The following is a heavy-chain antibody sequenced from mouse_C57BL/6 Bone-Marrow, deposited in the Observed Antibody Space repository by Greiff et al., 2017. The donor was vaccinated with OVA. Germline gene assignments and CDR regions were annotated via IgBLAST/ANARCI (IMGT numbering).Heavy chain of an antibody. J-gene: IGHJ1*03. CDR1: GYAFSSSW. D-gene: IGHD2-4*01. CDR2: IYPGDGDT. V-gene: IGHV1-82*01. Sequence: VQLQQSGPELVKPGASVKISCKASGYAFSSSWMNWVKQRPGKGLEWIGRIYPGDGDTNYNGKFKGKATLTADKSSSTAYMQLSSLTSEDSAVYFCARDDYRDVWGTGTTVTVSS. CDR3: ARDDYRDV.